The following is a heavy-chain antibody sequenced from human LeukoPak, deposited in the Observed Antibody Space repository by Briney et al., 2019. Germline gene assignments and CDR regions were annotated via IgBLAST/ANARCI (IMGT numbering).Heavy chain of an antibody. V-gene: IGHV1-69*13. CDR3: ASSTTYYYDSSGYYYFDY. J-gene: IGHJ4*02. D-gene: IGHD3-22*01. CDR1: GGTFISYA. Sequence: SVKVSCKASGGTFISYAISWVRQAPGQGLEWMGGITPIFGTANYAQKFQGRVTITADESTSTAYMELSSLRSEDTAVYYCASSTTYYYDSSGYYYFDYWGQGTLVTVSS. CDR2: ITPIFGTA.